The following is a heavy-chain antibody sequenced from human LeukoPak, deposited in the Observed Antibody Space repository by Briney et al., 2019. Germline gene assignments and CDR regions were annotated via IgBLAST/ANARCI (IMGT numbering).Heavy chain of an antibody. V-gene: IGHV4-61*01. J-gene: IGHJ4*02. CDR3: ARDRVLGATVYYFDY. Sequence: SETLSLTCTVSGGSVSSGSYYWSWIRQPPGKGLVWIGYIYYSGSTNYNPSLKSRVTISVDTSKNEFSLKLSSVTAADTAVYYCARDRVLGATVYYFDYWGQGTLVTVSS. D-gene: IGHD1-26*01. CDR2: IYYSGST. CDR1: GGSVSSGSYY.